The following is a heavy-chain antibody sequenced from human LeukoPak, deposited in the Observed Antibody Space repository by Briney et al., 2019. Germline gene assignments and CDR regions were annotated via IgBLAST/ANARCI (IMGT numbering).Heavy chain of an antibody. V-gene: IGHV4-39*01. CDR3: ARHPPRDGSAFDY. CDR2: MYYSGTT. J-gene: IGHJ4*02. CDR1: GGSISSGSYY. Sequence: SETLSLTCTVSGGSISSGSYYWGWIRQPPGKGLEWIASMYYSGTTFYSPSLRSRVTISVDTSKNQLSLKLGSVTAADTAVYYCARHPPRDGSAFDYWGQGTLVTVSS.